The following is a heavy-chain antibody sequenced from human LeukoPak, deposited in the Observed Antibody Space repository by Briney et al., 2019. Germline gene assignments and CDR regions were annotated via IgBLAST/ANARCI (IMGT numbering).Heavy chain of an antibody. V-gene: IGHV3-23*01. CDR2: ISGSGGRT. Sequence: GGALRLSCAASGFTFSSYAMSWVRQARGKGLEWVAAISGSGGRTYYADSVRGRLTISRDNSKNTLYLQMNSLRAEHTAVYYCAKGPAFWSGYYDAFDIWGPGTMVTVSS. D-gene: IGHD3-3*01. J-gene: IGHJ3*02. CDR3: AKGPAFWSGYYDAFDI. CDR1: GFTFSSYA.